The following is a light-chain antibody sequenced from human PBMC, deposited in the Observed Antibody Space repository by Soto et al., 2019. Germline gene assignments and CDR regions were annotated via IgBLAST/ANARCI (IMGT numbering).Light chain of an antibody. CDR3: ASYTSSSHPYVV. J-gene: IGLJ2*01. CDR2: DVS. Sequence: QSVLTQPASVSASPGQSITISCTGASSDVGGYNYVSWYQQHPGKAPKLIISDVSNRPSGVSNRFSGSKSGSTASLTISGLQSEDEADYYCASYTSSSHPYVVFGGGTKLTVL. CDR1: SSDVGGYNY. V-gene: IGLV2-14*03.